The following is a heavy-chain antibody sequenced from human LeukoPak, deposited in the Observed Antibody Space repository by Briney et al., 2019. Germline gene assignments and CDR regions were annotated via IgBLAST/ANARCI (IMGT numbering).Heavy chain of an antibody. D-gene: IGHD5-12*01. CDR3: AKDRESRYGAYDLGDN. J-gene: IGHJ4*02. CDR2: ITGSGDTT. CDR1: GFTFSSYA. V-gene: IGHV3-23*01. Sequence: GGSLRLSCAASGFTFSSYAVTWVRQAPGKGLEWVSGITGSGDTTYYTDSVKGRFSISRDNSKNTLYLQMNSLRAEDTAVYYCAKDRESRYGAYDLGDNWGQGTLVTVSS.